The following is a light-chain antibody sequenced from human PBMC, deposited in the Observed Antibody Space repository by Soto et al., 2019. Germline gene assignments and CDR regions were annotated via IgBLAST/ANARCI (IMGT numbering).Light chain of an antibody. V-gene: IGKV4-1*01. J-gene: IGKJ1*01. CDR3: QQHNKWPPWT. CDR2: WAS. CDR1: QSVIHTSNNKSY. Sequence: DIVMTQSPDSLALFVAESSSMSCRSSQSVIHTSNNKSYLAWYQQKPGQPPELLLYWASARESGVPDRFSGSGSGTDFTLTISSLQSEDFAIYFCQQHNKWPPWTFGQGTKVDIK.